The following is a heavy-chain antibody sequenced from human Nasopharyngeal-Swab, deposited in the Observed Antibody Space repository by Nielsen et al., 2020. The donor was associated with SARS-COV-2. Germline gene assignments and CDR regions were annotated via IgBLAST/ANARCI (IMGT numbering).Heavy chain of an antibody. CDR1: GFTFGDYA. D-gene: IGHD2-21*02. CDR2: IRSKAYGGTT. J-gene: IGHJ4*02. CDR3: VRVGPYCGDDCYSRFFDY. V-gene: IGHV3-49*03. Sequence: GESLKISCTASGFTFGDYAMSWFRQAPGKGLEWVGFIRSKAYGGTTEYAASVKGRFTISRDDSKNSLYLQMNSLKTEDAAVYYCVRVGPYCGDDCYSRFFDYWGQGTLVTVSS.